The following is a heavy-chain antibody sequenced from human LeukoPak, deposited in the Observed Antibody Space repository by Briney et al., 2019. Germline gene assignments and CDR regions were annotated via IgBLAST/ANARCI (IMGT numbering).Heavy chain of an antibody. D-gene: IGHD3-10*01. V-gene: IGHV4-59*01. Sequence: SGTLSLTCTVSGGSISSYYWSWIRQPPGKGLEWIGYIYYSGSTNYNPSLKSRVTISVDTSKNQFSLKLSSVTAADTAVYYCARKWNGEWLDYWGQGTLVTVSS. CDR2: IYYSGST. J-gene: IGHJ4*02. CDR3: ARKWNGEWLDY. CDR1: GGSISSYY.